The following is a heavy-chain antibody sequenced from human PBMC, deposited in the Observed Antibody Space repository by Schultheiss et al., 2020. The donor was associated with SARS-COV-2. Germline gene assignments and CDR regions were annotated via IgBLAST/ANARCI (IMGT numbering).Heavy chain of an antibody. D-gene: IGHD2-2*01. V-gene: IGHV3-30*03. CDR3: ARKMCSSTSCDYYYYYMDV. Sequence: GGSLRLSCAASGFTFSSYGMHWVRQAPGKGLEWVAVISYDGSNKYYADSVKGRFTISRDNSKNTLYLQMNSLRAEDTAVYYCARKMCSSTSCDYYYYYMDVWGKGTTVTVSS. J-gene: IGHJ6*03. CDR1: GFTFSSYG. CDR2: ISYDGSNK.